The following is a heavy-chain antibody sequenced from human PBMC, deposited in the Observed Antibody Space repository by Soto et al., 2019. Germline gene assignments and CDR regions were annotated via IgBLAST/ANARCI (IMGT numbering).Heavy chain of an antibody. V-gene: IGHV4-39*01. CDR2: IYYSGST. Sequence: SETLSLTCTVSGGSISSSSYYWGWIRQPPGKGLEWIGSIYYSGSTYYNPSLKSRVTISVDTSKNQFSPKLSSVTAADTAVYYCARGFVVLMVYANPFDYWGQGTLVTVSS. CDR1: GGSISSSSYY. J-gene: IGHJ4*02. CDR3: ARGFVVLMVYANPFDY. D-gene: IGHD2-8*01.